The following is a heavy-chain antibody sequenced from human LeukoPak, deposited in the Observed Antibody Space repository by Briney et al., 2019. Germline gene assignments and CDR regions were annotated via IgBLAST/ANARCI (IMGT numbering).Heavy chain of an antibody. CDR1: GFTFSSYG. J-gene: IGHJ4*02. CDR2: IRYDGSNK. CDR3: AIGVAAAGTRYFDY. V-gene: IGHV3-30*02. D-gene: IGHD6-13*01. Sequence: GGSLRLSCAASGFTFSSYGMHWVRQAPGKGLEWVAFIRYDGSNKYYADSVKGRFTISRDNSKNTLYLQMNSLRAEDTAVYYCAIGVAAAGTRYFDYWGQGTLVTVSS.